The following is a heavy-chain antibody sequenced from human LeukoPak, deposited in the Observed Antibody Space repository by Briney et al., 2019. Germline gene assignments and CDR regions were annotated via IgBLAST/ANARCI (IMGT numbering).Heavy chain of an antibody. J-gene: IGHJ6*03. CDR2: ISWDGGST. Sequence: GGTLRLSCAASGFTFSSSGMSWVRQAPGKGLEWVSLISWDGGSTYYADSVKGRFTISRDNSKNSLYLQMNSLRTEDTALYYCAKDQAARPHYYYYYMDVWGKGTTVTVSS. CDR3: AKDQAARPHYYYYYMDV. D-gene: IGHD6-6*01. V-gene: IGHV3-43*02. CDR1: GFTFSSSG.